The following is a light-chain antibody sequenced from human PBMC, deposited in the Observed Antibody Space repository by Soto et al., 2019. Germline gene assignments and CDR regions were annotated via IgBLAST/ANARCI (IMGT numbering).Light chain of an antibody. J-gene: IGKJ1*01. Sequence: EIVLTQSPGTLSLSPGERATLSCRASQSVASNYLGWYQQKPGQAPRVLIFDASIRATGIPDRFSASGSGSDFTLTISRLEPDDFAVYYCHQYDSSPRTFGQGTKVEIK. CDR2: DAS. CDR3: HQYDSSPRT. V-gene: IGKV3-20*01. CDR1: QSVASNY.